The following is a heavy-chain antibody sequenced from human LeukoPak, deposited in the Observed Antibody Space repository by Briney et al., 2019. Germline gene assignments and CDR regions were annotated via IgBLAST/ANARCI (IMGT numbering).Heavy chain of an antibody. D-gene: IGHD3-22*01. J-gene: IGHJ4*02. Sequence: GGSLRLSCAASGFTFSSYAMSWVRQAPGKGLEWVSAISGSGGSTYYAGSVKGRFTISRDNSKNTLYLQMNSLTAEDTAVYYCAKDRNDTQKGLYYFDYWGQGTLVTVSS. CDR1: GFTFSSYA. V-gene: IGHV3-23*01. CDR2: ISGSGGST. CDR3: AKDRNDTQKGLYYFDY.